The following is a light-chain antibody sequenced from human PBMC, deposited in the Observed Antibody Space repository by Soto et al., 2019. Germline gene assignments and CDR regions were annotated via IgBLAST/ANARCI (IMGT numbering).Light chain of an antibody. V-gene: IGKV3-15*01. CDR1: QSVNSN. CDR2: GAS. CDR3: QQYNNWPT. Sequence: EIVMTQSPATLSVSPGERATLSCRASQSVNSNLAWYQQKPGQAPRLLIYGASTRATGVPARFSGSGSGTDFILAVSSLPSEDFEVYFCQQYNNWPTFGQGTKVEIK. J-gene: IGKJ1*01.